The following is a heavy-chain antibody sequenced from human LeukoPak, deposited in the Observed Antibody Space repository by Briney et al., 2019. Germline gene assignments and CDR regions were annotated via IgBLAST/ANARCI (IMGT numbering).Heavy chain of an antibody. J-gene: IGHJ4*02. D-gene: IGHD3-9*01. CDR3: ATEALLRYSARGLFDY. CDR1: GYTFTSYY. V-gene: IGHV1-46*01. Sequence: ASVKVSCKASGYTFTSYYMHWVRQAPGQGLEWMGIINPSGGSTSYAQKFQGRVTMTEDTSTDTAYMELSSLRSEDTAVYYCATEALLRYSARGLFDYWGQGTLVTVSS. CDR2: INPSGGST.